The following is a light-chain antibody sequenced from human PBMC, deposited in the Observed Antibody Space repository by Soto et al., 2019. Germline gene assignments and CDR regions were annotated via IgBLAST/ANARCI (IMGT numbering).Light chain of an antibody. Sequence: DIQMTQSPSTLSASVGDRVTITCRASQSISSWLAWYQQKPGKAPKLLIYDASRLESGVPSRFSGSGSGTEFTPTISSLQPDDLATYYGQQYNSLMYTFGQGTKLEI. J-gene: IGKJ2*01. CDR2: DAS. CDR3: QQYNSLMYT. V-gene: IGKV1-5*01. CDR1: QSISSW.